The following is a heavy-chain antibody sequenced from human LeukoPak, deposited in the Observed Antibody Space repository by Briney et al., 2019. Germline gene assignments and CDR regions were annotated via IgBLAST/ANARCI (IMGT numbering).Heavy chain of an antibody. CDR1: GFTFSSYA. CDR2: ITDSGGTT. CDR3: AKLSWNDKGRSDY. D-gene: IGHD1-1*01. Sequence: GGSLRLSCAASGFTFSSYAMSWVRQAPGKGLEWVSGITDSGGTTYYADSVKGRFTISRDNSKNTLYLQMNSLRAEDTAVYYCAKLSWNDKGRSDYWGQGTLVTVSS. V-gene: IGHV3-23*01. J-gene: IGHJ4*02.